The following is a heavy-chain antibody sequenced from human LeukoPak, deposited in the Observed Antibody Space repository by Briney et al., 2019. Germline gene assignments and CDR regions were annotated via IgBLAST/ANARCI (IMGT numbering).Heavy chain of an antibody. Sequence: PSETLSLTCTVSGYSISSGYYWGWIRQPPGKGLEWIANIYHSGTTYHNPSLKSRLTISVDTSKNQFSLKLSSVTAADTAVYYCARDQAWGRDGYNLRFLDDWGQGTLVTVSS. J-gene: IGHJ4*02. CDR2: IYHSGTT. CDR3: ARDQAWGRDGYNLRFLDD. V-gene: IGHV4-38-2*02. D-gene: IGHD5-24*01. CDR1: GYSISSGYY.